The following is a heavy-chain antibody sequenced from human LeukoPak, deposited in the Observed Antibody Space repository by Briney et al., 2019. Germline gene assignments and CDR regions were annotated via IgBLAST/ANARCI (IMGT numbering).Heavy chain of an antibody. J-gene: IGHJ4*02. V-gene: IGHV3-11*04. CDR2: ISRSGDTI. Sequence: GGSLRLSCAASGFTFSDHYMAWIRQAPGKGLEWVSFISRSGDTIKYADSVKGRFIISRDNAKNSLYLQMNSLRVEDTAVYYCARGDSPYTNFGVIIMAGFDYWGQGTLVTVSS. D-gene: IGHD3-3*01. CDR3: ARGDSPYTNFGVIIMAGFDY. CDR1: GFTFSDHY.